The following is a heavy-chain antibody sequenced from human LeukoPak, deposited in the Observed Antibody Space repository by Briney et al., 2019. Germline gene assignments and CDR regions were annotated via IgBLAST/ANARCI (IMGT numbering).Heavy chain of an antibody. CDR1: GLTFSNYA. D-gene: IGHD1-26*01. Sequence: PGGSLRLSCAASGLTFSNYAMMWLRQAPGKGLEWVAAIIGNGGWALYADSVKGRFTISRDNSKNTLYLQMSSLKTEDTAVYYCTRHLEWELRTYYYYGMDVWGQGTTVTVSS. J-gene: IGHJ6*02. CDR2: IIGNGGWA. V-gene: IGHV3-23*01. CDR3: TRHLEWELRTYYYYGMDV.